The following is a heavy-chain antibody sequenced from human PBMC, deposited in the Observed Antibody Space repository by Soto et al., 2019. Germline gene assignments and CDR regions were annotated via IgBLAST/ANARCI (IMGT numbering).Heavy chain of an antibody. CDR2: IYWDDSK. CDR1: GFSLTTDRVG. CDR3: GHAYGGRSLY. D-gene: IGHD1-26*01. V-gene: IGHV2-5*02. Sequence: QITLKESGPTLVKPTQTLTLTCTFSGFSLTTDRVGAGWIRQPPGEALEWLAVIYWDDSKTYRPSLESRLTITKDTSKNQVALTMTNMDSLDTATYYCGHAYGGRSLYWGQGTLVTVSS. J-gene: IGHJ4*02.